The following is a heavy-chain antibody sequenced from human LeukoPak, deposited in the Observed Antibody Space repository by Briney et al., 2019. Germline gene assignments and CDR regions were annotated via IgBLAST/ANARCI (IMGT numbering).Heavy chain of an antibody. J-gene: IGHJ3*01. CDR3: ARDGSFWSGFHAFDL. CDR2: ISSRGDNS. V-gene: IGHV3-23*01. Sequence: GGSLRLSCAASGFTFSNYAMTWVRQAPGKGLEWVSSISSRGDNSYYADSVKGRFTISRDNAKKSLYLEMSSLRAEDTAVYYCARDGSFWSGFHAFDLWGQGTVVTVSS. D-gene: IGHD3-3*01. CDR1: GFTFSNYA.